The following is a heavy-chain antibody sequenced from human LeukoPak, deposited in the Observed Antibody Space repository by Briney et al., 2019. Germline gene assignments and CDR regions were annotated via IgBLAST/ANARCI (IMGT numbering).Heavy chain of an antibody. V-gene: IGHV4-34*01. Sequence: SETLSLTCAVYGGSFSGYYWSWIRQPPGKGLEWIGEINHSGSTNYNPSLKSRVTISVDTSRNQFSLKLSSVTAADTAVYYCAGGQVAVAPPLQWGQGTLVTVSS. CDR3: AGGQVAVAPPLQ. CDR1: GGSFSGYY. J-gene: IGHJ4*02. D-gene: IGHD6-19*01. CDR2: INHSGST.